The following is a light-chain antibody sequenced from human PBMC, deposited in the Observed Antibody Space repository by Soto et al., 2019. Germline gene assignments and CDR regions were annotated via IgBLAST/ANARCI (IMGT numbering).Light chain of an antibody. CDR3: QQYSNWPIT. CDR2: DAS. CDR1: QSVSNNY. J-gene: IGKJ5*01. V-gene: IGKV3D-20*02. Sequence: EIVLTQSPGTLSLSPGERATLSCRASQSVSNNYLAWFQQKPGQAPRLLIYDASNRATGIPDRFSGSGSGTDFTLTFSSLEPEDFAVYYCQQYSNWPITFGQGTRLEIK.